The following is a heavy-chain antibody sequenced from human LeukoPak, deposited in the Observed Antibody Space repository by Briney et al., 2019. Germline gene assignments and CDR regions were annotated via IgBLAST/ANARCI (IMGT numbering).Heavy chain of an antibody. V-gene: IGHV3-23*01. CDR2: ISDNIRST. CDR1: GFTFSSYN. Sequence: GGSLRLSCAASGFTFSSYNMNWVRQAPGKGLEWVSSISDNIRSTFYADSVKGRFTISRDNSKNTLYLQMNSLRAEDTAVYYCAKDQALWFGEPPTDYWGQGTLVTVSS. D-gene: IGHD3-10*01. CDR3: AKDQALWFGEPPTDY. J-gene: IGHJ4*02.